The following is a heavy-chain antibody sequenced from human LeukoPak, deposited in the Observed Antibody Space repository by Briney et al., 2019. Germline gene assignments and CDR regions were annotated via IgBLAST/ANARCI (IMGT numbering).Heavy chain of an antibody. CDR1: GFTFDDYA. J-gene: IGHJ6*04. D-gene: IGHD1-14*01. CDR2: ISWNSGSI. CDR3: EKITNFRRTTGNPPNNYYYVRTV. V-gene: IGHV3-9*01. Sequence: PGGSLRLSCAASGFTFDDYAMHWVRQAPGKGLEWVSGISWNSGSIGYADSVKGRFTISRDNAKNSLYLQMNSLRAEDTALYYCEKITNFRRTTGNPPNNYYYVRTVWGKGPTVTVSS.